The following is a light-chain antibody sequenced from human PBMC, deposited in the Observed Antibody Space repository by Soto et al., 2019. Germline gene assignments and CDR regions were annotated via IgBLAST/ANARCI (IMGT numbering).Light chain of an antibody. J-gene: IGLJ1*01. CDR1: SSDVGDYNY. CDR3: SSYTSSTTLYV. Sequence: QSVLTQPASVSGSPGHSITISCTGTSSDVGDYNYVSWYQQYPGKAPKLMIYDVTNRPSGVSNRFSGSKSGNTAALTISGLQAEDEADYYCSSYTSSTTLYVFGTGTKLTVL. V-gene: IGLV2-14*01. CDR2: DVT.